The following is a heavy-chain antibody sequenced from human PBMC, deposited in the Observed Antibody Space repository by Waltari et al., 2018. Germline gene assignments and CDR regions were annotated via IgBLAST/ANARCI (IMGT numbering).Heavy chain of an antibody. CDR1: GGSISSYY. Sequence: QVQLQESGPGLVKPSETLSLTCTVSGGSISSYYWSWIRQPPGKGLEWIGYIYYSGSTNYNPSLKSRVTISVDTSKNQFSLKLSSVTAADTAVYYCARFSGYFYYFDYWGQGTLVTVSS. J-gene: IGHJ4*02. CDR2: IYYSGST. V-gene: IGHV4-59*01. CDR3: ARFSGYFYYFDY. D-gene: IGHD5-12*01.